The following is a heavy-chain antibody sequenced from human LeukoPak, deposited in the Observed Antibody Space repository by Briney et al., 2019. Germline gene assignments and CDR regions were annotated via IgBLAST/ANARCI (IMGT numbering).Heavy chain of an antibody. V-gene: IGHV3-74*01. CDR2: INTHGSST. CDR3: ARVPDYGDYFDY. CDR1: GFTVSSNY. D-gene: IGHD4-17*01. J-gene: IGHJ4*02. Sequence: GGSLRLSCAASGFTVSSNYMSWVRQAPGKGLEWVSRINTHGSSTNYADSVKGRFTISRDNAKNTLYLQMNSLRAEDTAVYYCARVPDYGDYFDYWGQGTLLTVSS.